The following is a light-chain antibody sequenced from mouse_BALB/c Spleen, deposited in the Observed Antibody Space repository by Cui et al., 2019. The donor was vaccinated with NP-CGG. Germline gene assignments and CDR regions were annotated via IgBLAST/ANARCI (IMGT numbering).Light chain of an antibody. CDR2: GTN. CDR3: ALWYSNHWV. CDR1: TGAVTTTYD. J-gene: IGLJ1*01. V-gene: IGLV1*01. Sequence: QAVVNQKPAPPNSPGKTVEFTFRSSTGAVTTTYDANRVQEKPAHLFTGLIAGTNNLAPGVPARFSGSLFGDKAALTITGAHTGDDAIYFCALWYSNHWVFGGGTKLTVL.